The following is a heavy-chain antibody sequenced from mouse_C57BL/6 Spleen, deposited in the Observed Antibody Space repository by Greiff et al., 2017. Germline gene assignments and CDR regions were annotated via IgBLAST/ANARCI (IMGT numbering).Heavy chain of an antibody. CDR2: ISDGGSYT. D-gene: IGHD2-2*01. V-gene: IGHV5-4*01. J-gene: IGHJ3*01. CDR1: GFTFSSYA. Sequence: EVKLVESGGGLVKPGGSLKLSCAASGFTFSSYAMSWVRQTPEQRLEWVATISDGGSYTYYPDNVKGRFTISRDTAKNNLYLQRSQLKSEDTDMYYCARDQGGYGAWFAYWGQGTLVTVSA. CDR3: ARDQGGYGAWFAY.